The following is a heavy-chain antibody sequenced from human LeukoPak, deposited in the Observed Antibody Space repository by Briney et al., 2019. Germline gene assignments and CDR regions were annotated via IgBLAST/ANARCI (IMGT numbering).Heavy chain of an antibody. CDR1: GFIFSDYW. D-gene: IGHD1-26*01. CDR3: AREHSGTYSVYMDV. CDR2: IKQDGSEK. J-gene: IGHJ6*04. V-gene: IGHV3-7*03. Sequence: PGGSLRLSCAASGFIFSDYWMSWVRQVPGEGLEWVANIKQDGSEKYYVDSVKGRFTISRDNAKNSLHLQMNSLRAEDTAVYCAREHSGTYSVYMDVWGKGTTVTVSS.